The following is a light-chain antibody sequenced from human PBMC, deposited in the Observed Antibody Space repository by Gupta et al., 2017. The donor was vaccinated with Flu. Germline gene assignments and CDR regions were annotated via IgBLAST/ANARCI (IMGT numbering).Light chain of an antibody. V-gene: IGLV3-21*03. CDR1: KVGSKS. CDR2: DDS. CDR3: QVQDTNSDHWV. J-gene: IGLJ3*02. Sequence: KTTTTTGGGYKVGSKSVYWYPPPPDQAPVLLVYDDSNRYSAIPARFSGSNYGTTATLTISRVEAGDVADYYCQVQDTNSDHWVFGGGTKLTVL.